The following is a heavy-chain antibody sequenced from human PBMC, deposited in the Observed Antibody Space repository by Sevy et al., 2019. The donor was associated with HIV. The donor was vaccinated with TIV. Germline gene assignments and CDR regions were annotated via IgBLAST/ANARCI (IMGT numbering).Heavy chain of an antibody. Sequence: GGSPRLSCAASGFTFSSYAMSWVRQAPGKGLEWVSAISGSGGSTYYADSVKGRFTISRDNSKNTLYLQMNSLRAEDTAVYYCAKGNSGWYGYYYYYMDVWGKGTTVTVSS. J-gene: IGHJ6*03. V-gene: IGHV3-23*01. D-gene: IGHD6-19*01. CDR3: AKGNSGWYGYYYYYMDV. CDR2: ISGSGGST. CDR1: GFTFSSYA.